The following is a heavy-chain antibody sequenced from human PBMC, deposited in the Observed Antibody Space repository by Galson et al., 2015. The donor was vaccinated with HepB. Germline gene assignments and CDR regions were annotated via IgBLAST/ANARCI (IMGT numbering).Heavy chain of an antibody. CDR1: GYSFTSYW. D-gene: IGHD3-22*01. J-gene: IGHJ5*02. Sequence: QSGAEVKKPGESLKISCKGSGYSFTSYWIGWVRQMPGKGLEWMGIIYPGDSDTRYSPSFQGQVTISADKSISTAYLQWSSLKASDTAMYYCARQGATYYYDSSGYSSWFDPWGQGTLVTVSS. V-gene: IGHV5-51*01. CDR2: IYPGDSDT. CDR3: ARQGATYYYDSSGYSSWFDP.